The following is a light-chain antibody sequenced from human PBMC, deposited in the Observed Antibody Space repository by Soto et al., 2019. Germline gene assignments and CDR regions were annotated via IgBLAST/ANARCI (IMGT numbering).Light chain of an antibody. Sequence: EIVLTQSPGTLSLSPGERATLSCRASQSVSSSYLAWYQQKPGQAPRLLIYGASSRATGIPDRFSGSGSGTDFTLTINRLEPEDFAVYYCQQYGSSPLYTFGQGTK. J-gene: IGKJ2*01. CDR2: GAS. CDR3: QQYGSSPLYT. V-gene: IGKV3-20*01. CDR1: QSVSSSY.